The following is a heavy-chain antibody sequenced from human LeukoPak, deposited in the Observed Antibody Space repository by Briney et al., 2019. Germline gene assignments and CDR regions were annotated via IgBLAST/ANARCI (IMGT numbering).Heavy chain of an antibody. J-gene: IGHJ4*02. CDR1: GGSLGSTDYY. D-gene: IGHD5-12*01. CDR2: VYYNGAT. V-gene: IGHV4-39*07. CDR3: AIELRNYSGYNPLDC. Sequence: SETLSLTCSVSGGSLGSTDYYWGWIRQPPGKGLEWIGTVYYNGATQYSPSLKSRVTVSIDTSKNQFSLRLTSVTAADTAVYYCAIELRNYSGYNPLDCWGQGTLVTVSS.